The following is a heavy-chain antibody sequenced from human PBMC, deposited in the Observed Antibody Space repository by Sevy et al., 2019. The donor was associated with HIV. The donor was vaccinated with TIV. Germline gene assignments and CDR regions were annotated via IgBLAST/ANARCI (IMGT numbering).Heavy chain of an antibody. CDR3: ASTVPNGGWFDP. Sequence: GGSLRLSCASSGFTVSSNYMSWVRQAPGKGLEWVSVIYSGGSTYYADSVKGRFTISRDNSKNTLYLQMNSLRAEDTAVYYCASTVPNGGWFDPWGQGTLVTVSS. CDR2: IYSGGST. J-gene: IGHJ5*02. V-gene: IGHV3-53*01. CDR1: GFTVSSNY. D-gene: IGHD4-17*01.